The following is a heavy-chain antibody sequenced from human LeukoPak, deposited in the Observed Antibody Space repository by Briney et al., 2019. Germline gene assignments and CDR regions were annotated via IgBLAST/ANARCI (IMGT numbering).Heavy chain of an antibody. J-gene: IGHJ4*02. CDR3: TSLSNTDKDDY. D-gene: IGHD1/OR15-1a*01. Sequence: GGSLRLSCAASGFIFSSYSMNWVRQAPGKGLEWVSYISSGSGTVYYADSVKGRFTISRDNAKNSLYLQMNSLRAEDTAVYYCTSLSNTDKDDYWGQGTLVTVSS. V-gene: IGHV3-48*01. CDR1: GFIFSSYS. CDR2: ISSGSGTV.